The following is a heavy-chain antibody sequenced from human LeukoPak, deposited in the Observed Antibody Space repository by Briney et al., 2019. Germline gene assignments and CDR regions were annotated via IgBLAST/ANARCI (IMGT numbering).Heavy chain of an antibody. J-gene: IGHJ6*02. CDR3: AFPTLSYYYYGMDV. CDR2: INTNTGNP. Sequence: ASVKVSCKASGYTFTSSALNWVRQAPGQGLEWMGWINTNTGNPTYAQGFTGRFVFSLDTSVSTAYLQISSLKAEDTAVYYCAFPTLSYYYYGMDVWGQGTTVTVSS. CDR1: GYTFTSSA. D-gene: IGHD2/OR15-2a*01. V-gene: IGHV7-4-1*02.